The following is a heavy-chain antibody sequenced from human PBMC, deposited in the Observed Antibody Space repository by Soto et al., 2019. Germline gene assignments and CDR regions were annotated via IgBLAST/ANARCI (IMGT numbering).Heavy chain of an antibody. V-gene: IGHV4-30-4*01. D-gene: IGHD4-17*01. CDR1: GGSISSDHYH. CDR2: IHYIRRV. J-gene: IGHJ6*02. Sequence: QVQLQESGPGLVRPSQTLSLICTVSGGSISSDHYHWSWIRQTPAKGLAWIGYIHYIRRVYYNPSLRSPVTISRDTSKNLFPLKLSSVTAADTAVYFCVSEDDGGDRDYYGLDVWGQGTTVTVSS. CDR3: VSEDDGGDRDYYGLDV.